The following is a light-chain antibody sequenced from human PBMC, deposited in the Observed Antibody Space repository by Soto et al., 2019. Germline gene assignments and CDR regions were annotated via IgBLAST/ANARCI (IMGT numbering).Light chain of an antibody. CDR2: DAS. CDR3: QQSDNLPLT. Sequence: DIRMTQSPSSLSASVGDTVTMTCRAGQTIGQYVSWYQQKPGKAPKLLIYDASNLETGVPSRFGGGGSGTDFTFTISSLQPEDIATYYCQQSDNLPLTFGGGTKVDIK. V-gene: IGKV1-33*01. CDR1: QTIGQY. J-gene: IGKJ4*01.